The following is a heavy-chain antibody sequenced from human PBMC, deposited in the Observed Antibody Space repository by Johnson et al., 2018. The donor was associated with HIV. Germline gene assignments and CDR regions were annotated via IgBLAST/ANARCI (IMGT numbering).Heavy chain of an antibody. V-gene: IGHV3-33*01. CDR3: ASGWGIVVSDAFDI. D-gene: IGHD6-19*01. Sequence: QVQLVESGGGVLQPGRSLRLSCAASGFTFNRYGMHWVRQAPGKGLEWVAVIWYDGSNKYYADSVKGRFTISRDNSKNTLYLQMNSLRAEDTAVYYCASGWGIVVSDAFDIWGQGTMVTVSS. J-gene: IGHJ3*02. CDR1: GFTFNRYG. CDR2: IWYDGSNK.